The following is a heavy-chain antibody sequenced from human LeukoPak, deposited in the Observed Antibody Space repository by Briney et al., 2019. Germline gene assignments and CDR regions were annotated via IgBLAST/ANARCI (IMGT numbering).Heavy chain of an antibody. V-gene: IGHV3-23*01. J-gene: IGHJ4*02. Sequence: PGGSLRLSCAASGFTFSSYAMTWVRQAPGKGLEWVSVISGSGGTTNYADSVKDRFTISRDNAKNSLYLQMNSLRAEDTAVYYCARGLVGYNGYDSFGYWGQGTLVTVSS. D-gene: IGHD5-12*01. CDR3: ARGLVGYNGYDSFGY. CDR1: GFTFSSYA. CDR2: ISGSGGTT.